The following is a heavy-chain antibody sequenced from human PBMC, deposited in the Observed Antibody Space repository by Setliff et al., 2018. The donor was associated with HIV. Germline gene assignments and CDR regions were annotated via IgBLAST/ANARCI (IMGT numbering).Heavy chain of an antibody. CDR2: ISSSSTYI. V-gene: IGHV3-21*01. CDR3: ARDDALDC. CDR1: GFSFSTYT. D-gene: IGHD2-8*01. Sequence: PLRLSCAASGFSFSTYTMNWVRQAPGKGLEFVSSISSSSTYIDYAESVKGRFTISRDNAKNSLYLQMNSLRAEDTAVYFCARDDALDCWGQGTLVTVSS. J-gene: IGHJ4*02.